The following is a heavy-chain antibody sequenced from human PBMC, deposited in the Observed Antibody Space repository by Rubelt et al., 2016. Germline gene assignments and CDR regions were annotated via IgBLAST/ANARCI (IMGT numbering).Heavy chain of an antibody. CDR3: AREGGRDYGPS. CDR2: ISYDGSNK. Sequence: QVQLVESGGGVVQPGRSLRLSCAASGFTFSSYGMHWVRQAPGKGLEWVAVISYDGSNKYYASAVKGRFTSSRDNSKNTLYLQMNSLRVEDTAVYYCAREGGRDYGPSWGQGTLVTVSS. V-gene: IGHV3-30*03. D-gene: IGHD4-17*01. CDR1: GFTFSSYG. J-gene: IGHJ4*02.